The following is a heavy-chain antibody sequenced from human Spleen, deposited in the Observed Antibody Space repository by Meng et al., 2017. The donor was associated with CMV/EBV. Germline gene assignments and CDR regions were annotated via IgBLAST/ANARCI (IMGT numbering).Heavy chain of an antibody. J-gene: IGHJ6*01. CDR1: RFTFNEYG. Sequence: GESLKISCATSRFTFNEYGMHWVRQAPGKGLDWVAFIRYDGSHGYYADSVKGRFTISRDNSKRILCLQMNTLRAEDTAVYYCAKDHFSSVWSGPDYFYTMDAWGQGTTVTVSS. CDR2: IRYDGSHG. V-gene: IGHV3-30*02. CDR3: AKDHFSSVWSGPDYFYTMDA. D-gene: IGHD3-3*01.